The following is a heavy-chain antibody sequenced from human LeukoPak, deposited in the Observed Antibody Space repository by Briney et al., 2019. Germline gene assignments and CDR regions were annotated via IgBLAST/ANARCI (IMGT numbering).Heavy chain of an antibody. J-gene: IGHJ4*02. Sequence: GGSLRLSCAASGFTFSSYWMHWVRQAPGKGLVWVSRINSDGSSTSYADSVKGRFTISRDNAKNTLCLQMNSLRAEDTAVYYCARGGGYSYGSLDYWGQGTLVTVSS. CDR2: INSDGSST. V-gene: IGHV3-74*01. CDR3: ARGGGYSYGSLDY. CDR1: GFTFSSYW. D-gene: IGHD5-18*01.